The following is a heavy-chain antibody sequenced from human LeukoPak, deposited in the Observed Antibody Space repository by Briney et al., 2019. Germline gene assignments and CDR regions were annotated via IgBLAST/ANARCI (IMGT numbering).Heavy chain of an antibody. D-gene: IGHD6-25*01. V-gene: IGHV4-59*12. J-gene: IGHJ4*02. CDR1: GGSISSYY. CDR3: ARVSSGVAAFDY. CDR2: IYYSGST. Sequence: PSETLSLTCTVSGGSISSYYWSWIRQPPGKGLEWIGYIYYSGSTNYNPSLKSRVTISVDTSKNQFSLQLNSVTPEDTAVYYCARVSSGVAAFDYWGQGTLVTVSS.